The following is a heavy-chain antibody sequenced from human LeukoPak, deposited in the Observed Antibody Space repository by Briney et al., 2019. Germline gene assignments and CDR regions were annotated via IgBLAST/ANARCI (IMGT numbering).Heavy chain of an antibody. CDR3: AMANWVSNADAVW. J-gene: IGHJ4*02. CDR1: GFSFSNYA. D-gene: IGHD1-1*01. Sequence: GGSLRLSCAASGFSFSNYAMSWVRQAPPRGPEWVSSLRGGGETFYADSVKGRITLSRDYSRNAVYLKMNNLRVEDTAIYYCAMANWVSNADAVWWGQGTQVTVSS. CDR2: LRGGGET. V-gene: IGHV3-23*01.